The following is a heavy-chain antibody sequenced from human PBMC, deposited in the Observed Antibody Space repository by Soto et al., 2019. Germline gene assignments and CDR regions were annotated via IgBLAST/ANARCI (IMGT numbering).Heavy chain of an antibody. CDR2: IYYSGST. V-gene: IGHV4-39*01. D-gene: IGHD3-22*01. J-gene: IGHJ3*02. CDR1: CGSLSTRLYY. CDR3: ARQYRGVVTMIVVETFDI. Sequence: SEKSSHTYSVSCGSLSTRLYYRCWIRHPPGKGLEWIGSIYYSGSTYYNPSLKSRVTISVDTSKNQFSLKLSSVTAADTAVYYCARQYRGVVTMIVVETFDIWGQGTMVT.